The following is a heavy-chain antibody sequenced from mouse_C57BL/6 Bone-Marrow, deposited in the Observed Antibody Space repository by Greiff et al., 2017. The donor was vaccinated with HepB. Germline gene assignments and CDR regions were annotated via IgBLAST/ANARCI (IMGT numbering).Heavy chain of an antibody. J-gene: IGHJ4*01. CDR2: ISSGGSYT. CDR3: ANSVVAPYYAMDY. D-gene: IGHD1-1*01. CDR1: GFTFSSYG. Sequence: EVMLVESGGDLVKPGGSLKLSCAASGFTFSSYGMSWVRPTPDKRLEWVATISSGGSYTYYPDSVKGRFTISRDNAKNTLYLQMSSLKSEDTAMYYCANSVVAPYYAMDYWGQGTSVTVSS. V-gene: IGHV5-6*01.